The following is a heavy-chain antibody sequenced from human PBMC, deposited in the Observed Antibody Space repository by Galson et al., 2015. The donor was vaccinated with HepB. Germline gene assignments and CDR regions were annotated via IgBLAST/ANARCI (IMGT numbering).Heavy chain of an antibody. CDR2: ISGSGGST. V-gene: IGHV3-23*01. D-gene: IGHD6-19*01. J-gene: IGHJ4*02. CDR3: AKAGGSGWSTARY. CDR1: GFTFSSYA. Sequence: SLRLSCAASGFTFSSYAMSWVRQAPGKGLEWVSAISGSGGSTYYADSVKGRFTISRDNSKNTLYLQMNSLRAEDTAVYYCAKAGGSGWSTARYWGQGTLVTVSS.